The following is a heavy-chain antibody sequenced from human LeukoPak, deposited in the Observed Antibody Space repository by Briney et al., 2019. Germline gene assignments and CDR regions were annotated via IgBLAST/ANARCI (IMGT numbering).Heavy chain of an antibody. J-gene: IGHJ3*02. CDR3: ARVRQQLVSRDAFDI. CDR2: ISSSSYI. CDR1: GFTFSSYS. D-gene: IGHD6-13*01. V-gene: IGHV3-21*01. Sequence: GGSLRLSCAASGFTFSSYSMNWVRQAPGKGLEWVSSISSSSYIYYADSLKGRFTISRDNAKNSLYLQMNSLRAEDTAVYYCARVRQQLVSRDAFDIWGQGTMVTVSS.